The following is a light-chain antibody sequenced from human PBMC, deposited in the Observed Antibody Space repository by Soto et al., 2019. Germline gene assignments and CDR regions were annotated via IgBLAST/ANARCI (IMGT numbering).Light chain of an antibody. J-gene: IGKJ1*01. CDR2: GAS. V-gene: IGKV3-15*01. CDR3: QQYHNWPPRT. Sequence: EIVMTQSPATLSVSTGERVTLSCRASQSVSSNLAWYQQKPGQAPRLLIYGASTRATGIPARFSGGGSETEFTLTISSLQSEDFAVYYCQQYHNWPPRTFGQGTKVEIK. CDR1: QSVSSN.